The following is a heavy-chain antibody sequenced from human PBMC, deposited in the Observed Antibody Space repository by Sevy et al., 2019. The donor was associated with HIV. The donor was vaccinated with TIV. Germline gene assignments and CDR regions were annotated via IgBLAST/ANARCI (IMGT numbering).Heavy chain of an antibody. CDR3: ATDGSGHAFDI. D-gene: IGHD3-10*01. CDR2: IKQDGSEK. V-gene: IGHV3-7*01. J-gene: IGHJ3*02. CDR1: GFTFSSYW. Sequence: GGSPRLSCAASGFTFSSYWMSWVRQAPGKGLEWVANIKQDGSEKYYVDSVKGRFTISRDNAKNSLYLQMNSLRAEDTAVYYCATDGSGHAFDIWGQGTMVTVSS.